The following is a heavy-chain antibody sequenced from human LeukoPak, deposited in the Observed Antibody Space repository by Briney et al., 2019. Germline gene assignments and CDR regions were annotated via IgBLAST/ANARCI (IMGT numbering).Heavy chain of an antibody. Sequence: PGGPLRLSCAASGFTFSSYEMNWVRQAPGKGLEWVSYISSSGSTIYYADSVKGRSTISRDNAKNSLYLQMNSLRAEDTAVYYCARDLTMIVVVPVGYWGQGTLVTVSS. D-gene: IGHD3-22*01. V-gene: IGHV3-48*03. CDR2: ISSSGSTI. CDR3: ARDLTMIVVVPVGY. J-gene: IGHJ4*02. CDR1: GFTFSSYE.